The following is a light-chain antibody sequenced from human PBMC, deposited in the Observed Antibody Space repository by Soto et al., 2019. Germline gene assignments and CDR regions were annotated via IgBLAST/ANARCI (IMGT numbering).Light chain of an antibody. CDR1: QDIKYD. V-gene: IGKV1-17*01. CDR3: LQYRSFPWT. J-gene: IGKJ1*01. CDR2: SAS. Sequence: DIQVTQSPSSLSASVGDKVTITCRASQDIKYDLGWYQQKPGTAPKRLIYSASSLQSGVPCRFSGSGSETEFTLTISSLQPEDFATYYCLQYRSFPWTFGQGTKVEIK.